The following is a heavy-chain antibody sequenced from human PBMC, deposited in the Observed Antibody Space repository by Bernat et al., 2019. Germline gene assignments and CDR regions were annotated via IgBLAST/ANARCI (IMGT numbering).Heavy chain of an antibody. D-gene: IGHD6-13*01. CDR3: ARNGYDSSWYQGWIDP. CDR1: GFTFSGYA. Sequence: QVQLVESGGGVVQPGRSLRLSCAASGFTFSGYAMYWVRQAPGRGLEWVAVISYDGSNKVYADSVKGRFTISRDNSKNTLYLQMDSLRADDTAVYYCARNGYDSSWYQGWIDPRGQGTRVTVSS. J-gene: IGHJ5*02. CDR2: ISYDGSNK. V-gene: IGHV3-30-3*01.